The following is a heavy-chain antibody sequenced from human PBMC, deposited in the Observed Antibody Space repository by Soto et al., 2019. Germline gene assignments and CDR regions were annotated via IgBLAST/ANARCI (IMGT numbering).Heavy chain of an antibody. D-gene: IGHD2-15*01. J-gene: IGHJ4*02. CDR1: GGTFSSYT. V-gene: IGHV1-69*02. CDR3: AEEVYCSGGSCSSRY. Sequence: QVQLVQSGAEVKKPGSSVKVSCTASGGTFSSYTISWVRQAPGQVPEWMGRIIPILGRANYAQKFRGRVTSTADKSTSTAYMKMSSLRSEDTAVYYCAEEVYCSGGSCSSRYWGQGTLVTVSS. CDR2: IIPILGRA.